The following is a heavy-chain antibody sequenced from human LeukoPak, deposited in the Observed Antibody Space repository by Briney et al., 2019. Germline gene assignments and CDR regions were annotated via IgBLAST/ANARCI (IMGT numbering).Heavy chain of an antibody. CDR3: AKDRSIFGVVSYFDY. CDR1: GFTFSSYA. J-gene: IGHJ4*02. D-gene: IGHD3-3*01. Sequence: GGSLRLSCAASGFTFSSYAMSWVRQAQGKGLEWVSAISGSGGSTYYADSVKGRFTISRDNSKDTLYLQMNSLRAEDTAVYYCAKDRSIFGVVSYFDYWGQGTLVTVSS. CDR2: ISGSGGST. V-gene: IGHV3-23*01.